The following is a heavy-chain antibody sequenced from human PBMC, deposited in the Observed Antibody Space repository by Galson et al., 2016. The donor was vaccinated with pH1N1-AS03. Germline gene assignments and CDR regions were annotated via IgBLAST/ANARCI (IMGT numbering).Heavy chain of an antibody. CDR1: GFSLGSHE. D-gene: IGHD5-24*01. CDR3: AREVGRRDGYIWTSDAFDV. J-gene: IGHJ3*01. V-gene: IGHV3-48*03. CDR2: ITADGTSR. Sequence: SLRLSCAASGFSLGSHEMNWVRQAPGRGLEWISYITADGTSRKYADSVRGRFTITRDNANNLVFLHMSSLTVEDTGLYYCAREVGRRDGYIWTSDAFDVWGRGTTVIVSA.